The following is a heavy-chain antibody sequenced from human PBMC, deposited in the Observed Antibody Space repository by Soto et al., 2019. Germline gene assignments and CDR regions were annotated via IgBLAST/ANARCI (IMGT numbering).Heavy chain of an antibody. Sequence: AGSLRLSCSGYGVTLSSFAIGPAFPPPGKGLEWVSAISGSGGSTYYADSVKGRFTISRDNSKNTLYLQMNSLRAEDTAVYYCAKDASAYEYYFDYWGQGNLVTGSS. CDR1: GVTLSSFA. CDR2: ISGSGGST. D-gene: IGHD5-12*01. CDR3: AKDASAYEYYFDY. J-gene: IGHJ4*02. V-gene: IGHV3-23*01.